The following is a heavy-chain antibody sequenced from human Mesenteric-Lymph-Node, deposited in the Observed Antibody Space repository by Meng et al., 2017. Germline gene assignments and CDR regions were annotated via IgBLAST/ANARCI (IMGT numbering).Heavy chain of an antibody. V-gene: IGHV3-30*01. Sequence: GQLVESGGGLAQPGGSLRLSCAVSGFTFRSYAMSWVRQAPGNGLEWVARVSYDGSSQYYADSVKGRFTVSRDNSKNTLFLQMNSLGTEDTAVYYCARAPHDSLDYWGQGTLVTVSS. J-gene: IGHJ4*02. CDR2: VSYDGSSQ. D-gene: IGHD3-22*01. CDR1: GFTFRSYA. CDR3: ARAPHDSLDY.